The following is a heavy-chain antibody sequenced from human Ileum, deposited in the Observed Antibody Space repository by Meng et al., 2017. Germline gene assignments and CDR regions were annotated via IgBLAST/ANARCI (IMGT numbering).Heavy chain of an antibody. V-gene: IGHV3-11*04. Sequence: GESLKISCATSGFTFSDYYMSWIRQAPGKGLEWVSYISTRGSTIYYADSVKGRFTISRDNAENSLYLQMNSLRAEDTAVYYCARDRGYGFTWGQGTLVTVSS. CDR2: ISTRGSTI. CDR1: GFTFSDYY. CDR3: ARDRGYGFT. D-gene: IGHD5-18*01. J-gene: IGHJ5*02.